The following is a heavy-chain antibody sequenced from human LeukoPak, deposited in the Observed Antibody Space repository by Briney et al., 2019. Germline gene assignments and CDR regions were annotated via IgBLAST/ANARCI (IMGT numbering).Heavy chain of an antibody. CDR1: GGSISRYY. D-gene: IGHD3-16*01. J-gene: IGHJ4*02. Sequence: SDTLSLTCTVSGGSISRYYWSWLRQPAGKGLEWIGRIYTSGSTNYNPSLTSRVTMSVDTSKNQFSLKLSSVTAADTAVYYCARENDYVKAYWGQGTLVTVSS. CDR2: IYTSGST. CDR3: ARENDYVKAY. V-gene: IGHV4-4*07.